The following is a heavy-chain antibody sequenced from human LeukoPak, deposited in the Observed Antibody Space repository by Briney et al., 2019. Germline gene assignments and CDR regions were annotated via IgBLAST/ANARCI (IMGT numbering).Heavy chain of an antibody. J-gene: IGHJ5*02. V-gene: IGHV4-59*01. Sequence: SETLSLTCTVSGGSISSYYWSWIRQPSGKGLEWIGYIYYSGSTNYNPSLKSRVTISVDTSKNQFSLKLSSVTAADTAVYYCARGGDWNYFRESPENWFDPLGPGNPGHRLL. CDR1: GGSISSYY. CDR3: ARGGDWNYFRESPENWFDP. D-gene: IGHD1-7*01. CDR2: IYYSGST.